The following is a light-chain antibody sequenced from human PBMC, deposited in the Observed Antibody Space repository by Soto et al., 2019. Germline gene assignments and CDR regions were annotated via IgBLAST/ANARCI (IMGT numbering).Light chain of an antibody. CDR3: SSYAGSNNRV. Sequence: QLVLTQPPSASGSPGQSVTISCTGTSSDVGGYTYVSWYQQHPGKAPRLMIYEVTKRPSGVPDRFSGSKSGNTASLTVSGLQAEDEADYYCSSYAGSNNRVFGTGTKLTVL. J-gene: IGLJ1*01. CDR2: EVT. CDR1: SSDVGGYTY. V-gene: IGLV2-8*01.